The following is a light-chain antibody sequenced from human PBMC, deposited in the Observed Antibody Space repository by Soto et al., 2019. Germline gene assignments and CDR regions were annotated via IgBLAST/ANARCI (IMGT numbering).Light chain of an antibody. CDR1: QSISSNF. J-gene: IGKJ1*01. V-gene: IGKV3-20*01. CDR3: QQYGGSPRT. CDR2: GAS. Sequence: IVCSPSPGTLSLSPVEGATLSGRASQSISSNFLAWYQQKRGQAPRLLIHGASNRATGIPDRFSGSGSGTDFTLTITRLEPEDFAVYYCQQYGGSPRTFGQGTKVDIK.